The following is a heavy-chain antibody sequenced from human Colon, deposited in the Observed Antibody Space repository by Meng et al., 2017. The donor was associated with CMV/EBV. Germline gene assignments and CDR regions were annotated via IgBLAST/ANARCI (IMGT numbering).Heavy chain of an antibody. CDR2: ISSSSTHI. Sequence: GESLKISCVVSGFTFSSFSMAWVRQATGKGLEWVASISSSSTHIYYADSVKGQFTVSRDNDRNSLYLQMNSLRAEDTAVYFCARNGDYWSGNSYHGMDVWGQGTTVTVSS. V-gene: IGHV3-21*01. J-gene: IGHJ6*02. CDR3: ARNGDYWSGNSYHGMDV. CDR1: GFTFSSFS. D-gene: IGHD3-3*01.